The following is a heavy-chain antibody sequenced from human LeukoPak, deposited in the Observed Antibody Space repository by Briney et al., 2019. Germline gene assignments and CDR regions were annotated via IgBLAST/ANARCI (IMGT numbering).Heavy chain of an antibody. CDR3: AIMHGDYDGSGYWVQ. V-gene: IGHV3-23*05. D-gene: IGHD3-22*01. CDR2: ITPTANRA. J-gene: IGHJ1*01. CDR1: GFTFVSSG. Sequence: GGSLRLSCAASGFTFVSSGMSWVRQAPGKGVEWVSFITPTANRASQADSVKGRLPISRDNPKTTLAMQINSRRDEDTAVYYCAIMHGDYDGSGYWVQWGQGTLVTVSS.